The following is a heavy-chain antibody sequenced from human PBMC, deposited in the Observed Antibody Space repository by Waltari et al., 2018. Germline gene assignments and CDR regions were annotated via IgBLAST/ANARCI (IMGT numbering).Heavy chain of an antibody. D-gene: IGHD5-12*01. CDR3: ALSGYDSRYYYYGMDV. CDR1: GGTFSSNA. Sequence: QVQLVQSGAEVKKPGSSVKVSCKASGGTFSSNAISWVRQAPGQGLEWMGGIIPIFGTATYAQKYQGRVTITADESTSTAYMELSSLRSEDTAVYYCALSGYDSRYYYYGMDVWGQGTTVTVSS. V-gene: IGHV1-69*01. CDR2: IIPIFGTA. J-gene: IGHJ6*02.